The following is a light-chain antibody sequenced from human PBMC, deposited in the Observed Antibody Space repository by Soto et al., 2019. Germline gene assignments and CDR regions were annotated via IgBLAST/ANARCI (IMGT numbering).Light chain of an antibody. V-gene: IGKV3-15*01. CDR2: DAS. CDR1: ESIRSN. CDR3: QHYHNWPRT. Sequence: EIVMTQSQATLTVSPGERATLSCRASESIRSNLAWFQQKPGQAPRLLIQDASTRATGIPARFSGSGFGTEFTLTISGLQSEDFAVYYCQHYHNWPRTFGQGTKLEIK. J-gene: IGKJ2*01.